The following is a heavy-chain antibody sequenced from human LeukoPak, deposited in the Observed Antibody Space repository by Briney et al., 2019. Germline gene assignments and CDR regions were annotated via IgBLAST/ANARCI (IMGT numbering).Heavy chain of an antibody. J-gene: IGHJ5*02. D-gene: IGHD3-10*01. V-gene: IGHV3-30*04. Sequence: GGSLRLSCAASGFTFSTYAMHWVRQAPGKGLEWVAVISYEGGTQHYADSVKGRFIISRDNPRNTLYLQMNILRTEDTAVYYCAKEGTPQVSTWYDLWGQGTQVIVSS. CDR2: ISYEGGTQ. CDR1: GFTFSTYA. CDR3: AKEGTPQVSTWYDL.